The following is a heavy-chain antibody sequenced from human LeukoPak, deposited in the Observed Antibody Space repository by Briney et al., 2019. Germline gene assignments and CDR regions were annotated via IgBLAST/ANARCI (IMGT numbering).Heavy chain of an antibody. D-gene: IGHD3-22*01. CDR2: IYYRGST. Sequence: SETLSLTCTVSGGSISSDYWSWIRQPPGKGLEWIGYIYYRGSTNYNPSLKSRVAISVDTSKNQFSLKLSSVTAADTAVYYCARLSGYSSGHYYSDYWGQGTLVTVSS. J-gene: IGHJ4*02. CDR3: ARLSGYSSGHYYSDY. V-gene: IGHV4-59*01. CDR1: GGSISSDY.